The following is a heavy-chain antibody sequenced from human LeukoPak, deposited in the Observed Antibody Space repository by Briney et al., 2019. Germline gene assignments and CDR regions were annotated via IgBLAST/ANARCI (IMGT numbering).Heavy chain of an antibody. CDR1: GGSIRSYN. D-gene: IGHD3-10*01. CDR3: ARVKGVARFDY. CDR2: IYYSGST. Sequence: SETLSLTCTVSGGSIRSYNWSWIRQPPGKELEWIGNIYYSGSTNHNPSLKSRVTISGGTSKNQFSLNLSSVTAADTAVYYCARVKGVARFDYWGRGTLVTVSS. J-gene: IGHJ4*02. V-gene: IGHV4-59*01.